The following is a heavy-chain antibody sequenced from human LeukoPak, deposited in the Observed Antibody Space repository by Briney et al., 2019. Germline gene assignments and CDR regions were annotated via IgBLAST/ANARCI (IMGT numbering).Heavy chain of an antibody. J-gene: IGHJ5*02. Sequence: ASVKVSCKASGYTFTGYYMHWVRQAPGQGLEWMGWINPNSGGTNYAQKFQGRVTMTRDTSISTAYMELSRLRSDDTGVYYCARDGGIFGVFTSFDPWGQGTLVTVSS. D-gene: IGHD3-3*01. CDR1: GYTFTGYY. V-gene: IGHV1-2*02. CDR2: INPNSGGT. CDR3: ARDGGIFGVFTSFDP.